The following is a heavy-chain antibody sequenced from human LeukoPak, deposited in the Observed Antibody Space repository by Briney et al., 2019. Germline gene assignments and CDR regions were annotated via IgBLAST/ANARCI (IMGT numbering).Heavy chain of an antibody. CDR2: IKQDGSET. D-gene: IGHD5-18*01. CDR3: YVDTAMEPYFDY. CDR1: RFTLSNYW. Sequence: GGSLRLSCAASRFTLSNYWMSWVRQAPGKGLEWVANIKQDGSETYYVDSVKGRFTISRDNAKNSLSLQMNSLRAEDTAVYYCYVDTAMEPYFDYWGQGTLVTVSS. J-gene: IGHJ4*02. V-gene: IGHV3-7*03.